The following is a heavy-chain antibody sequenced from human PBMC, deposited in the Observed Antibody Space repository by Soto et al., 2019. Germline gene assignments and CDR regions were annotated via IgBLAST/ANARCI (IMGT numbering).Heavy chain of an antibody. V-gene: IGHV1-69*08. CDR3: AKSLVFVDHGYLDV. D-gene: IGHD2-21*01. CDR1: GGRFTSYI. CDR2: SIPIQGTA. J-gene: IGHJ6*03. Sequence: QVQLVQSGAEVKKPGSSVKVSCEASGGRFTSYIFTWVRQAPGQGLEWMGRSIPIQGTADYALKFQDRVTMTADKSTKTVHMEMRILRPDDTAVYYCAKSLVFVDHGYLDVWGNGTTVTVSS.